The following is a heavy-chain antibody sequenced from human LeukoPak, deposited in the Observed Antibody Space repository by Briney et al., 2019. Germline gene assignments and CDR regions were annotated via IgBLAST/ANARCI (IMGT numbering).Heavy chain of an antibody. Sequence: GGSLRLSCAASGFTFSSYWMSWVRQAPGKGLEWVANIKQDGSEKYYVDSVKGRFTISRDNAKNSLYLQMNSLRAEDTAVYYCARARGYCSSTSCYVPAYNWFDPWGQGTLVTVSS. CDR1: GFTFSSYW. D-gene: IGHD2-2*01. CDR3: ARARGYCSSTSCYVPAYNWFDP. V-gene: IGHV3-7*03. CDR2: IKQDGSEK. J-gene: IGHJ5*02.